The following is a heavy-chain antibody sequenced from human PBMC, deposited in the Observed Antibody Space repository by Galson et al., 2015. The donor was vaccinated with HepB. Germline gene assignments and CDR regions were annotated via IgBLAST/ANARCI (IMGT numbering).Heavy chain of an antibody. D-gene: IGHD5-18*01. Sequence: SLRLSCAASGFTFDDYAMHWVRQAPGKGLEWVSGISWNSGSIGYADSVKGRFTISRDNAKNSLYLQMNSLRAEDTALYYCAKDISGPGDVDTAIFDYWGQGTLVTVSS. V-gene: IGHV3-9*01. CDR2: ISWNSGSI. CDR3: AKDISGPGDVDTAIFDY. J-gene: IGHJ4*02. CDR1: GFTFDDYA.